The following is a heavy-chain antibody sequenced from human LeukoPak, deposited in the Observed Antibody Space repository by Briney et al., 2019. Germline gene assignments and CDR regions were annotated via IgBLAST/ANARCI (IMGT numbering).Heavy chain of an antibody. CDR3: ASGITMVRGPTHFDY. Sequence: GGSLRLSCAASGFTFSSYSMNWVRQAPGKGLEWVSSISSSSSYRYYADSVKGRFTISRDNAKNSLYLQMNSLRAEDTAVYYCASGITMVRGPTHFDYWGQGILVTVSS. CDR1: GFTFSSYS. CDR2: ISSSSSYR. D-gene: IGHD3-10*01. V-gene: IGHV3-21*01. J-gene: IGHJ4*02.